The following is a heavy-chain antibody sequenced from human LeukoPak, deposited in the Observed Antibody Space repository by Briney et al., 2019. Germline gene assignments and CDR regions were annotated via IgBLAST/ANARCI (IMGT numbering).Heavy chain of an antibody. CDR3: AEGEYSYGFTDY. J-gene: IGHJ4*02. CDR1: GGSISSYY. D-gene: IGHD5-18*01. Sequence: PSETLSLTCTVSGGSISSYYWSWIRQPPGKGLEWIGYIYYSGSTYYNPSLKSRVTISVDTSKNQFSLKLSSVTAADTAVYYCAEGEYSYGFTDYWGQGTLVTVSS. CDR2: IYYSGST. V-gene: IGHV4-59*04.